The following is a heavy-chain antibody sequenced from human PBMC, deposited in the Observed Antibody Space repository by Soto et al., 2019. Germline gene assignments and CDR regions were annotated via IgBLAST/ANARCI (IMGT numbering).Heavy chain of an antibody. Sequence: GESLGLSCAASGFTFSNYGMHWVRHAPGKGLEWVAVISYDGSNKYYADSVKGRFTISRDNSKNTLYLQMNSLRAEDTAVYYCAKDLRGNYPYYFDYWGQGTLVTVSS. J-gene: IGHJ4*02. D-gene: IGHD1-26*01. V-gene: IGHV3-30*18. CDR2: ISYDGSNK. CDR1: GFTFSNYG. CDR3: AKDLRGNYPYYFDY.